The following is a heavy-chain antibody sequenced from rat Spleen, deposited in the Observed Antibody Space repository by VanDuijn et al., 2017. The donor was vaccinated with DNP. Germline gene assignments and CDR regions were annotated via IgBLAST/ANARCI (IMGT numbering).Heavy chain of an antibody. D-gene: IGHD1-1*01. CDR1: RFTFNNYW. CDR3: ARGSTTVDYWYFDF. J-gene: IGHJ1*01. V-gene: IGHV5-31*01. Sequence: EVQLVESGGDLVQPGRSLKLSCVVSRFTFNNYWMAWIRQVPGKGLEWVASIISSGGSTYYPDSVKGRFTISRDNAKKTLYLQMNSLRSEDTATYYCARGSTTVDYWYFDFWGPGTMVTVSS. CDR2: IISSGGST.